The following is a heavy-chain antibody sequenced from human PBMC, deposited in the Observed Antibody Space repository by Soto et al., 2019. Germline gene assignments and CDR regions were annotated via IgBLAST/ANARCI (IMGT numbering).Heavy chain of an antibody. J-gene: IGHJ3*02. Sequence: PSETLSLTCTVSGGPLSSYYWSWIRQPPGKGLEWIGYIYYSGSTNYNPSLKSRVTISVDTSKNQFSLKLSSVTAADTAVYYCARLELREGFDAFDIWGQGTMVTVSS. CDR2: IYYSGST. V-gene: IGHV4-59*08. CDR1: GGPLSSYY. D-gene: IGHD1-7*01. CDR3: ARLELREGFDAFDI.